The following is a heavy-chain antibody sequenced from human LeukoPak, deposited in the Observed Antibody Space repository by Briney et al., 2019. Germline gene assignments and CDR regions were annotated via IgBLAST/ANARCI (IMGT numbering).Heavy chain of an antibody. CDR1: GGSFSGYY. CDR2: INHSGST. V-gene: IGHV4-34*01. Sequence: SETLSLTCAVYGGSFSGYYWSWIRQPPGKGLEWIGEINHSGSTNYDPSLKSRVTISVDTSKNQFSLKLSSVTAADTAVYYCARGWRRGYYYYYYMDVWGKGTTVTVSS. J-gene: IGHJ6*03. D-gene: IGHD3-10*01. CDR3: ARGWRRGYYYYYYMDV.